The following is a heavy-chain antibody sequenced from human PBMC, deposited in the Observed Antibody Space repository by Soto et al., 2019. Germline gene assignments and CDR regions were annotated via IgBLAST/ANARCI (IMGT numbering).Heavy chain of an antibody. J-gene: IGHJ4*02. CDR2: ISSSSSTI. CDR1: GFTFSSYS. D-gene: IGHD6-6*01. CDR3: ARSYSSSFEIDY. Sequence: TGGSLRLSCAASGFTFSSYSMNWVRQAPGKGLEWVSYISSSSSTIYYADSVKGRFTISRDNAKNSLYLQMNSLRDEDTAVYYCARSYSSSFEIDYWGQGTRVTVPQ. V-gene: IGHV3-48*02.